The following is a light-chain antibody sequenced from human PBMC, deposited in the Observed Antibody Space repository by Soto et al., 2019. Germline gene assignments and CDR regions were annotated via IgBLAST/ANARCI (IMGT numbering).Light chain of an antibody. CDR3: QQYNVWPLP. J-gene: IGKJ4*01. CDR2: VAS. V-gene: IGKV3-15*01. Sequence: EIVMTQSPSPLSVSPGERATLSCRASQSVSSNLAWYQQKPGQTPKLLIYVASTRATGIPARFSGSRSGAEFTRTIISLQCEDFAVDYCQQYNVWPLPFGGGTKVE. CDR1: QSVSSN.